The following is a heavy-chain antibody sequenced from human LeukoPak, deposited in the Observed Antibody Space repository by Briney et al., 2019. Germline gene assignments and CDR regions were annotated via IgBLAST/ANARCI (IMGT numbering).Heavy chain of an antibody. Sequence: GGSLRLSCAASGFTFRSYWMSWVRQAPGKGLEWVANMQPDGGEKYYVDSVKGRFTVSRDNAKSPLYLQMNSLRAEDTAVYYCARETPYGSLTFDYWGQGTRVTVSS. CDR1: GFTFRSYW. CDR2: MQPDGGEK. CDR3: ARETPYGSLTFDY. V-gene: IGHV3-7*01. J-gene: IGHJ4*02. D-gene: IGHD3-10*01.